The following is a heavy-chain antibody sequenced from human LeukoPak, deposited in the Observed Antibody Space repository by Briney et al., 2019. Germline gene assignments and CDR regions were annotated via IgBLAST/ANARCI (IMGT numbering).Heavy chain of an antibody. CDR3: ARDRGYPSLFDY. V-gene: IGHV4-59*01. CDR1: GGSISSYY. J-gene: IGHJ4*02. Sequence: SETLSLTCTVSGGSISSYYWSWIRQPPGKGLEWIGYIYYSGSTNYNPSLKSRVTISVDTSKNQFSLKLSSVTAADTAVYYCARDRGYPSLFDYWGQGTWSPSPQ. D-gene: IGHD5-12*01. CDR2: IYYSGST.